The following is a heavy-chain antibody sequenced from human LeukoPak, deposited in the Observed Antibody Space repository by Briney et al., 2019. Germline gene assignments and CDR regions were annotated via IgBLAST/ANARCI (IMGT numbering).Heavy chain of an antibody. CDR2: NYTSGST. CDR3: ARDDCSSTSCTFDY. J-gene: IGHJ4*02. V-gene: IGHV4-4*07. D-gene: IGHD2-2*01. Sequence: PSETLSLTSTVAGDSISSYCLSWLRQPARKPQQTIARNYTSGSTNYNASPMTRGTMSVDTSKTQFSLKLSSVTAADTAVYYCARDDCSSTSCTFDYWGQGTLVRVSS. CDR1: GDSISSYC.